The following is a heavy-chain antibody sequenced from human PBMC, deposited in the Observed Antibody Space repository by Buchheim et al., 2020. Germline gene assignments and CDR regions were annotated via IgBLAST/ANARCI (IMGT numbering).Heavy chain of an antibody. Sequence: QVQLVESGGGLVKPGGSLRLSCAGSGFNFNDYYMTWFRQAPGKGLECVSYISSSSLYTEYADSVKGRFTISRDNAKNSLFLQMNSLRAEDTAVYYCARDRVSGVNYGSDVWGQGTT. CDR1: GFNFNDYY. V-gene: IGHV3-11*06. D-gene: IGHD2-15*01. CDR2: ISSSSLYT. CDR3: ARDRVSGVNYGSDV. J-gene: IGHJ6*02.